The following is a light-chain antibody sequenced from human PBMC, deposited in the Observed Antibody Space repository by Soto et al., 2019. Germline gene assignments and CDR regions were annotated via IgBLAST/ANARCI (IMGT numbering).Light chain of an antibody. V-gene: IGKV3-20*01. J-gene: IGKJ1*01. CDR2: RAS. CDR3: QHYGGSPRT. Sequence: EIVLTQSPGTLSLSLGERATLSCRASQSISGDYLAWYRLKSGQATRLLIYRASSRATGIPYRFSGSGSATYFTRTIGRLALEDFALYYWQHYGGSPRTFGQGTRVDFK. CDR1: QSISGDY.